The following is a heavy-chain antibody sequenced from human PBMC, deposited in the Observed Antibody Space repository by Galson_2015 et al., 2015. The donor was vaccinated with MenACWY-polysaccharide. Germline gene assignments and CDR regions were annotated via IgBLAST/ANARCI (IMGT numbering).Heavy chain of an antibody. J-gene: IGHJ6*02. CDR1: GFIFNTYA. D-gene: IGHD2/OR15-2a*01. CDR2: ISHNGGRT. Sequence: SLRLSCAASGFIFNTYAMSWVRQAPGKGLEWVSAISHNGGRTYYADSVKGRFTISRDNPKNTVYLQLNSLRAEDTAVYYCAKDLVRTREMQYSYYGMDVWGQGTTVTVSS. CDR3: AKDLVRTREMQYSYYGMDV. V-gene: IGHV3-23*01.